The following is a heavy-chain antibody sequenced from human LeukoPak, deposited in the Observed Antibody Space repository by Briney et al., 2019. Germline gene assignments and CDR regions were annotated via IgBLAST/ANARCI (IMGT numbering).Heavy chain of an antibody. D-gene: IGHD4-11*01. CDR2: IYYSGST. V-gene: IGHV4-39*07. J-gene: IGHJ6*03. CDR1: GGSISSSSYY. CDR3: VSVSATVTTFYYYYYMDV. Sequence: SETLSLTCTVSGGSISSSSYYWGWIRQPPGKGLEWIGSIYYSGSTYYNPSLKSRVTISVDTSKNQFSLKLSSVTAADTAVYYCVSVSATVTTFYYYYYMDVWGKGTAVTVSS.